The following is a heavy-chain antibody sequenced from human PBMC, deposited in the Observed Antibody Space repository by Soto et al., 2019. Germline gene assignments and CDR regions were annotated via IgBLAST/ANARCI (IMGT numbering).Heavy chain of an antibody. D-gene: IGHD6-19*01. Sequence: EVQLVESGGGLVQPGRSLRLSCAASGFTFDDYAMHWVRQAPGKGLEWVAGISWNSGSIGYAESVKGRFTISRDNAKNSLYLQMNSLRAEDTALYYCAKEIDSRAPNLSSGWDYWGQGTLVTVSS. CDR2: ISWNSGSI. V-gene: IGHV3-9*01. J-gene: IGHJ4*02. CDR1: GFTFDDYA. CDR3: AKEIDSRAPNLSSGWDY.